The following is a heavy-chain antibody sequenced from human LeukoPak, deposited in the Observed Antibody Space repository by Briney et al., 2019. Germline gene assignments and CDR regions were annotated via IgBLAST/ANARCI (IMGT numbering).Heavy chain of an antibody. CDR2: ISYDGSNK. D-gene: IGHD1-26*01. Sequence: QPGGSLRLSCAASGFTFSSHAMHWVRQAPGKGLEWVAVISYDGSNKYYADSVKGRFTISRDNSKNTLYLQMNSLRAEDTAVYYCARDRVGATDYFDYWGQGTLVTVSS. CDR1: GFTFSSHA. V-gene: IGHV3-30-3*01. J-gene: IGHJ4*02. CDR3: ARDRVGATDYFDY.